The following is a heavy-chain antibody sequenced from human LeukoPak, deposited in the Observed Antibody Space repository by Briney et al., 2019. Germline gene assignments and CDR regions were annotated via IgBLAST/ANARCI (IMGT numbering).Heavy chain of an antibody. D-gene: IGHD5-24*01. V-gene: IGHV3-11*04. CDR2: ISSSGSTI. CDR1: GFTFSDYY. CDR3: AREMAASFAFDI. Sequence: GGSLRLSCAASGFTFSDYYMSWIRQAPGKGLEWVSYISSSGSTIYYADSVKGRFTVSRDNAKNSLYLQMNSLRAEDTAVYYCAREMAASFAFDIWGQGIVVTVSS. J-gene: IGHJ3*02.